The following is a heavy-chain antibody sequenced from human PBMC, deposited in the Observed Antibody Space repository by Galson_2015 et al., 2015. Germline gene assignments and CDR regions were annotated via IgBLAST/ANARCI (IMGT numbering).Heavy chain of an antibody. CDR2: IPASGGSP. CDR3: ARTVRGATACDY. V-gene: IGHV3-23*01. CDR1: GFTFSGYA. Sequence: SLRLSCAASGFTFSGYAMSWVREAPGKGLEWVSTIPASGGSPYYADSVKGRLTISRDNARNSLLLQMNSLRAEDTSVYYCARTVRGATACDYWGRGTLVTVSS. D-gene: IGHD1-1*01. J-gene: IGHJ4*02.